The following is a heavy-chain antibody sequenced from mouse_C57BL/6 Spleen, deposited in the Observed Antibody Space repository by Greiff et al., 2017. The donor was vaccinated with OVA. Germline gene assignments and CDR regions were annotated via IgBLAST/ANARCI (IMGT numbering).Heavy chain of an antibody. J-gene: IGHJ3*01. Sequence: EVQVVESGGGLVQPKGSLKLSCADSGFSFNTYAMNWVRQAPGKGLEWVARIRSKSNNYATYYADSVKDRFTISRDDSESMLYLQMNNLKTEDTAMYYCVRWDWDEAYWGQGTLVTVSA. V-gene: IGHV10-1*01. CDR2: IRSKSNNYAT. CDR1: GFSFNTYA. D-gene: IGHD4-1*01. CDR3: VRWDWDEAY.